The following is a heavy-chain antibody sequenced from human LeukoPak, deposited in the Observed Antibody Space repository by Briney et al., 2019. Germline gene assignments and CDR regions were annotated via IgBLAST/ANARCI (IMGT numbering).Heavy chain of an antibody. CDR2: LKEDGSEK. V-gene: IGHV3-7*04. Sequence: PGGSLRLSCAASGFTFSSHWMTWVRQAPGKGLKWVANLKEDGSEKYYVDSVKGRFTISRDNAKNSLYLQMNSLRGDDTAVYYCARGVYYFDYWGQGTLVTVSS. CDR3: ARGVYYFDY. J-gene: IGHJ4*02. CDR1: GFTFSSHW.